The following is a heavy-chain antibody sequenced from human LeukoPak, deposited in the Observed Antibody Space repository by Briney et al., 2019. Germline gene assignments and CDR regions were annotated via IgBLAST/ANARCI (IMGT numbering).Heavy chain of an antibody. J-gene: IGHJ4*02. CDR3: ASTHPHFDY. CDR2: ISSSSSTI. CDR1: GFTFSDYY. V-gene: IGHV3-11*04. Sequence: PGGSLRPSCAASGFTFSDYYMSWVRQAPGKGLEWVSYISSSSSTIYYADSVKGRFTISRDNSKNTLYLQMNSLRAEDTAVYYCASTHPHFDYWGQGTLVTVSS.